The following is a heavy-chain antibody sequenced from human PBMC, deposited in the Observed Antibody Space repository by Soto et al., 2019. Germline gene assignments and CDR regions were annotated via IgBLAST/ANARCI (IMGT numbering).Heavy chain of an antibody. Sequence: GGSLRLSCAASGFTFSSYSMNWVRQAPGKGLEWVSSISSSSSYIYYADSVKGRFTISRDNAKNSLYLQMNSLRAEDTAVYYCARAPGTRQYYYYYYMDVWGKGTTVTVSS. CDR1: GFTFSSYS. V-gene: IGHV3-21*01. CDR3: ARAPGTRQYYYYYYMDV. CDR2: ISSSSSYI. J-gene: IGHJ6*03.